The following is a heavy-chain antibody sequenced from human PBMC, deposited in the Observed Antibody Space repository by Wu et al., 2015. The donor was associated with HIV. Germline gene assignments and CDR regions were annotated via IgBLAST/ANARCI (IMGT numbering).Heavy chain of an antibody. Sequence: QVQLVQSGSEVKKPGTSVKVSCKVSGYTLTEFSMHWVRQAPGKGLEWMGGLDPENAEIISAQKFQGRLTMTEDTSTDTAYMELSSLRSEDTAVYYCATVLGELEARSFLLYYGLDVWGQGTTVTVSS. V-gene: IGHV1-24*01. CDR1: GYTLTEFS. CDR3: ATVLGELEARSFLLYYGLDV. D-gene: IGHD3-22*01. J-gene: IGHJ6*02. CDR2: LDPENAEI.